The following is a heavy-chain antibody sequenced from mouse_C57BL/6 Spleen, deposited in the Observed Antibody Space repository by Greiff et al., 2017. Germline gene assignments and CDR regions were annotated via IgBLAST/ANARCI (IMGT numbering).Heavy chain of an antibody. J-gene: IGHJ4*01. CDR1: GYTFTSYW. V-gene: IGHV1-69*01. CDR3: GRRGGGDAMDD. CDR2: IDPSDSYT. Sequence: VQLQQPGAELVMPGASVKLSCKASGYTFTSYWMHWVKQRPGQGLEWIGEIDPSDSYTNYNQKFKGKSTLTVDKSSSTAYMQLSSLTSEDSAVYYWGRRGGGDAMDDWGQGTSVTVSS.